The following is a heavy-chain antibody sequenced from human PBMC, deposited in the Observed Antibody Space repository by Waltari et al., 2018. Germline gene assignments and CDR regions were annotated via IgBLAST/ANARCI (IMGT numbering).Heavy chain of an antibody. J-gene: IGHJ6*02. CDR1: GGSFSGYY. V-gene: IGHV4-34*01. Sequence: QVQLQQWGAGLLKPSETLSLTCAVYGGSFSGYYWSWIRQPPGKGLEWIGEINHSGSTNYNPSLKSRVTISVDTSKNQFSLKLSSVTAADTAVYYCARPRYGYYYYGMDVWGQGTTVTVSS. CDR3: ARPRYGYYYYGMDV. D-gene: IGHD5-18*01. CDR2: INHSGST.